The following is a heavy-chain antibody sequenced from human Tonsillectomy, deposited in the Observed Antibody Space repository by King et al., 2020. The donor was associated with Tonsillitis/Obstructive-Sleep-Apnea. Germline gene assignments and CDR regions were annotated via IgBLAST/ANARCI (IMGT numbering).Heavy chain of an antibody. CDR1: GGSFSGYY. Sequence: VQLQQWGAGLLKPSETLSLTCAVYGGSFSGYYWSWIRQPPGKGLEWIGEINHSGSTNYNPSLKSRVTISVDTSKNHFSLKLSSVTAADTAVYYCARGRSITIFGVVIIPVVDPWGQGTLVTVSS. D-gene: IGHD3-3*01. V-gene: IGHV4-34*01. J-gene: IGHJ5*02. CDR3: ARGRSITIFGVVIIPVVDP. CDR2: INHSGST.